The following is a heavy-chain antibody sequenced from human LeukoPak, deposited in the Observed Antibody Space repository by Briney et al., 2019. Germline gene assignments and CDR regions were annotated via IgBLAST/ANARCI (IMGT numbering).Heavy chain of an antibody. J-gene: IGHJ4*02. V-gene: IGHV3-21*01. CDR1: GFTVSSYS. D-gene: IGHD1-26*01. Sequence: GRSLRLSCAASGFTVSSYSMNWVRQAPGKGLEWVSSSSSSSKYIYYADSVKGRFTISRENAKKSLYLQMNSLRVEDTAVYYCASSVGSGAPGDYWGQGALVTVSS. CDR3: ASSVGSGAPGDY. CDR2: SSSSSKYI.